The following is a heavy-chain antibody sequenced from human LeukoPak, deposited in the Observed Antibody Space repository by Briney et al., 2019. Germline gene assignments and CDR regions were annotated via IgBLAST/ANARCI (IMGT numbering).Heavy chain of an antibody. V-gene: IGHV3-21*04. CDR3: ARGPTMIEFDY. Sequence: GGSLRLSCAASGFAFSGYSMNWVRQAPGKGLEWVSSISSSSSYIYYADSVKGRFTISRDNAKNSLYLQMNSLRAEDTAVYYCARGPTMIEFDYWGQGTLVTVSS. D-gene: IGHD3-22*01. CDR1: GFAFSGYS. CDR2: ISSSSSYI. J-gene: IGHJ4*02.